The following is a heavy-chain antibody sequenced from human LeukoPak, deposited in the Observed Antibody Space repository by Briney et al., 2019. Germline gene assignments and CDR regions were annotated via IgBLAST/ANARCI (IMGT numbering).Heavy chain of an antibody. CDR2: IYHSGST. D-gene: IGHD3-22*01. Sequence: SETLSLTCTVSGYSISSGYYWGWIRQPPGKGLEWIGSIYHSGSTNYNPSLKSRVTISVDTSKNQFSLNLSSVTAADTAVYFCSRRYDSRGYYYDSWGQGTPVTVSS. J-gene: IGHJ5*01. CDR1: GYSISSGYY. V-gene: IGHV4-38-2*02. CDR3: SRRYDSRGYYYDS.